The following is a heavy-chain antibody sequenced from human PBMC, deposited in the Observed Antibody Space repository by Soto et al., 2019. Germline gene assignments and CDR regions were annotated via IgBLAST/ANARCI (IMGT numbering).Heavy chain of an antibody. CDR1: GFTFSSYG. CDR2: IWYDGSNK. D-gene: IGHD2-15*01. CDR3: ARGVGPGRSGGGGRWFDP. V-gene: IGHV3-33*01. Sequence: QVQLVESGGGVVQPGRSLRLSCAASGFTFSSYGMHWVRQAPGKGLEWVAVIWYDGSNKYYADSVKGRFTISRVNSKNTLYLQMNSLRAEDTAVYYCARGVGPGRSGGGGRWFDPWGQGTLVTVSS. J-gene: IGHJ5*02.